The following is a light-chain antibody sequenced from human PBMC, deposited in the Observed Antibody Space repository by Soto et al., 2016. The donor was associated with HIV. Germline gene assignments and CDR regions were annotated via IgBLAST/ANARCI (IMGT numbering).Light chain of an antibody. Sequence: DIQMTQSPSSLSASVGDRVTITCRASQSISSYLDWYQQKPGKAPKLLIYAASSLQSGVPSRFSGSGSGTDFTLTISSLQPEDFATYYCQQSYSTPVGFGGGTKVE. CDR1: QSISSY. J-gene: IGKJ4*01. V-gene: IGKV1-39*01. CDR3: QQSYSTPVG. CDR2: AAS.